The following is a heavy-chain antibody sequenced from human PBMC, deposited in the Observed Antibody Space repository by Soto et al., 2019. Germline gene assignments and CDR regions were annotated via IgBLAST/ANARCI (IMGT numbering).Heavy chain of an antibody. J-gene: IGHJ2*01. D-gene: IGHD6-19*01. V-gene: IGHV1-3*01. Sequence: QVQLVQSGAEVKKPGASVKVSCKASGYTFTSYAMHWVRQAPGQRLEWMGWINAGNGNTKYSQKFQGRVTITRDTSASTAYMELSSLRSEDTAVYYCAREGQWLVSWYFDLWGRGTLVTVSS. CDR2: INAGNGNT. CDR1: GYTFTSYA. CDR3: AREGQWLVSWYFDL.